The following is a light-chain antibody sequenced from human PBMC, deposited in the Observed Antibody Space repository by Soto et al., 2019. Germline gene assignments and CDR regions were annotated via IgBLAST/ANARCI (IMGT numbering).Light chain of an antibody. CDR1: SSDVGLYDY. V-gene: IGLV2-14*01. CDR2: AVS. CDR3: SSYTSDSSYV. Sequence: QSALTQPASVSGSPGQSITISCTGTSSDVGLYDYVSWYQQHPGKAPQIMTYAVSNRPSGVSNRFSASKSGNTASLFISGLQAEDEADYYCSSYTSDSSYVFGSGTKVTVL. J-gene: IGLJ1*01.